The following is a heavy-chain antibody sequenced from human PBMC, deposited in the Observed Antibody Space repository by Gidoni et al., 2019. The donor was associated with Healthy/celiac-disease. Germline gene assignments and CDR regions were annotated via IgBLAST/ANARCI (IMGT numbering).Heavy chain of an antibody. V-gene: IGHV4-31*03. D-gene: IGHD4-17*01. CDR1: GGSIISGGYY. CDR2: IYYSGST. Sequence: QLQLQESGPGLVKPSQTLSLTCTVAGGSIISGGYYWSWIRQHPGKGPEWIGYIYYSGSTYYNPSLKSRVTISVDTSKNQFSLKLSSVTAADTAVYYCAREPLSTTVNPQSIWGQGTMVTVSS. J-gene: IGHJ3*02. CDR3: AREPLSTTVNPQSI.